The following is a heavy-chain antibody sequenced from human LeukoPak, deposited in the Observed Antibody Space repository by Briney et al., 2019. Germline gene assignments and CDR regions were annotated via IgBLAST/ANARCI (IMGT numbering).Heavy chain of an antibody. Sequence: GGSLRLSCAASGFPFSNYEMNWVRQAPGKGLEWVSYISSSGSAIYYADSVKGRFTISRDSSKNTLYLQMNSLRAEDTAVFYCAKGTVAGHFYYYDMDVWGQGTTVTVSS. CDR1: GFPFSNYE. D-gene: IGHD6-19*01. CDR3: AKGTVAGHFYYYDMDV. J-gene: IGHJ6*02. CDR2: ISSSGSAI. V-gene: IGHV3-48*03.